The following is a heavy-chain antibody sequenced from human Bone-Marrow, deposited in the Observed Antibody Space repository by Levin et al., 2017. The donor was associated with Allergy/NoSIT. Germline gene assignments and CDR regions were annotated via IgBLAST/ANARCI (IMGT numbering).Heavy chain of an antibody. CDR2: ISSGSNNV. J-gene: IGHJ2*01. Sequence: PGGSLRLSCAVSGITFSAYSMIWVRQAPGKGLEWVSYISSGSNNVKYADSVKGRFTVSRDNAKNSLYLQMSSLRAEDTAVYYCARDFYDSSGYYGISPEVWYFDLWGRGTLVTVSS. V-gene: IGHV3-48*01. CDR3: ARDFYDSSGYYGISPEVWYFDL. D-gene: IGHD3-22*01. CDR1: GITFSAYS.